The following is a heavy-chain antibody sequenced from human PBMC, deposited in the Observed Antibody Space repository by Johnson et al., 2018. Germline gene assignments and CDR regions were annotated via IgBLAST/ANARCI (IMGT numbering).Heavy chain of an antibody. J-gene: IGHJ5*02. CDR2: INPSGGRT. CDR1: GYTFTSYY. D-gene: IGHD3-3*01. CDR3: ARVNLDDFWSGAFDP. Sequence: VQLVETGAEVKKPGASVKVSCKASGYTFTSYYLHWVRQAPGQGLEWMGLINPSGGRTTFARKFQGIITMTRDTSTTTVYMELNSLRSEDTAVYYCARVNLDDFWSGAFDPWGQGTLVTVSS. V-gene: IGHV1-46*01.